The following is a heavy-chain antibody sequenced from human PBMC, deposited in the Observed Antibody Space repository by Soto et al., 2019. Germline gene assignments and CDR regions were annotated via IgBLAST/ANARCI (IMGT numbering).Heavy chain of an antibody. CDR3: ARQNPYSSGSYYFDF. V-gene: IGHV4-31*03. Sequence: PSETLSLTCTGSGGSIRSGGYYWSWIRQHPGKGLEWIGYIYYNGSPYYNPSLQSRVTISVDRSNSQFSLELRSVTAADTAVYYCARQNPYSSGSYYFDFWGQGILVTVSS. CDR1: GGSIRSGGYY. D-gene: IGHD6-19*01. J-gene: IGHJ4*02. CDR2: IYYNGSP.